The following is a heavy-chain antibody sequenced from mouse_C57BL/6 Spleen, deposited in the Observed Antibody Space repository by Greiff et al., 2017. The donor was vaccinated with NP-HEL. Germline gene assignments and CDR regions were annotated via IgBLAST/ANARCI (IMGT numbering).Heavy chain of an antibody. V-gene: IGHV1-63*01. CDR1: GYTFTNYW. Sequence: QVHVKQSGAELVRPGTSVKMSCKASGYTFTNYWIGWAKQRPGHGLEWIGDIYPGGGYTNYNEKFKGKATLTADKSSSTAYMQFSSLTSEDSAIYYCAREGYWYFDVWGTGTTVTVSS. J-gene: IGHJ1*03. CDR2: IYPGGGYT. CDR3: AREGYWYFDV.